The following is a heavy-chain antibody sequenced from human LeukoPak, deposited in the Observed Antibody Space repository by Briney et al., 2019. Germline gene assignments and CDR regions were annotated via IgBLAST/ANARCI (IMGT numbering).Heavy chain of an antibody. CDR3: ARLRLELL. J-gene: IGHJ4*02. V-gene: IGHV4-39*07. CDR1: GGSISSSSYY. D-gene: IGHD1-7*01. CDR2: IYHSGST. Sequence: SETLSLTCTVSGGSISSSSYYWGWIRQPPGKGLEWIESIYHSGSTYYNPSPKSRVTISVDTSKNQFSLKLSSVTAADTAVYYCARLRLELLWGQGTLVTVSS.